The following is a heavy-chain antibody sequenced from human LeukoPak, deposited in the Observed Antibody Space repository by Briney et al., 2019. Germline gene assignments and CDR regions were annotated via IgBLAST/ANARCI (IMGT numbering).Heavy chain of an antibody. D-gene: IGHD3-16*01. V-gene: IGHV3-7*03. CDR3: ARGGGLDV. CDR1: GFTFSSYA. J-gene: IGHJ6*02. CDR2: INHNGNVN. Sequence: GGSLRLSCEASGFTFSSYAMSWARQAPGKGLEWVASINHNGNVNYYVDSVKGRFTISRENAKNSLYLQMSNLRAEDTAVYFCARGGGLDVWGQGATVTVSS.